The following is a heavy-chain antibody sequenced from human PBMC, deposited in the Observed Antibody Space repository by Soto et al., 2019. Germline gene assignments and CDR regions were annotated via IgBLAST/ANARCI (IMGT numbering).Heavy chain of an antibody. V-gene: IGHV4-34*01. CDR1: GGSFSDYY. CDR3: ARGVVRRVILQYTSFFDY. J-gene: IGHJ4*02. CDR2: INHSGST. Sequence: SETLSLTCAVYGGSFSDYYWTWVRQAPGRGLEWIGEINHSGSTYYNPSLKSRVTISVDTSKNQFSLKLSSVTAADTAVYYCARGVVRRVILQYTSFFDYWGQGTPVTVSS. D-gene: IGHD3-10*01.